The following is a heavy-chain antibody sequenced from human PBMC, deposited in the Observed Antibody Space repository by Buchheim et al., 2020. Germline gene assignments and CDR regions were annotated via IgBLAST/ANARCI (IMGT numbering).Heavy chain of an antibody. D-gene: IGHD5-12*01. CDR1: GYTFTGYY. Sequence: QVQLVQSGAEVKKPGASVKVSCKASGYTFTGYYMHWVRQAPGQGLEWMGWINPNSGGTNYAQKFQGRVTMTRDTSISTAYMELSRLRSDDTAVYYCAGPGGTDIVATITRYYYYYYGMDVWGQGTT. CDR2: INPNSGGT. CDR3: AGPGGTDIVATITRYYYYYYGMDV. J-gene: IGHJ6*02. V-gene: IGHV1-2*02.